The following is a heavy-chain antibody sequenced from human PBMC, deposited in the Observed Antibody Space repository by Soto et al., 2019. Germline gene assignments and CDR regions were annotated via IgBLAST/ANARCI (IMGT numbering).Heavy chain of an antibody. J-gene: IGHJ6*02. D-gene: IGHD3-9*01. Sequence: SETLSLTCTVSGGSISSYYWSWIRQPPGKGLEWIGYIYYSGSTNYNPSLKSRVTISVDTSKNQFSLKLSSVTAADTAVYYCARDYGIGVIRNYYYYGMDVWGQGTTVTVSS. CDR1: GGSISSYY. CDR3: ARDYGIGVIRNYYYYGMDV. CDR2: IYYSGST. V-gene: IGHV4-59*01.